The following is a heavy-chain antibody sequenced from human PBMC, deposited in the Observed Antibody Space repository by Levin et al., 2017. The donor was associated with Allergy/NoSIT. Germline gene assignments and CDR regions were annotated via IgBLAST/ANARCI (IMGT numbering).Heavy chain of an antibody. J-gene: IGHJ1*01. V-gene: IGHV4-34*01. D-gene: IGHD3-22*01. Sequence: SETLSLTCAVYGGSLSDFQWSWIRQPPGKGLEWIGDIDYSGSTKYSPALRGRVTMSVDTSGNQFSLNVRSVTAADTAVYYCARGSSLYYDTSGYFHWGQGTLVAVSS. CDR1: GGSLSDFQ. CDR3: ARGSSLYYDTSGYFH. CDR2: IDYSGST.